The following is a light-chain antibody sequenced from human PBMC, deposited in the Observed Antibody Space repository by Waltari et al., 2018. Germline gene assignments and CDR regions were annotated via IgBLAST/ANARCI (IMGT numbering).Light chain of an antibody. J-gene: IGKJ1*01. CDR1: QSVGND. CDR3: QQYKEWPPWT. V-gene: IGKV3-15*01. CDR2: GAS. Sequence: EIVMTQSPATLSVSPGERATLSCRASQSVGNDLAWYHQAPGQAPRLLIYGASSRAPGGPARFSGSGSGTEFTLTITSRQSGDFGIYFCQQYKEWPPWTFGQGTRVDTK.